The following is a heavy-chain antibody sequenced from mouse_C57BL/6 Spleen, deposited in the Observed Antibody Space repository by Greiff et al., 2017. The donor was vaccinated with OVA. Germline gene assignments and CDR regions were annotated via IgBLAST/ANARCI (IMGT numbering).Heavy chain of an antibody. V-gene: IGHV1-26*01. D-gene: IGHD2-5*01. CDR2: INPNNGGT. J-gene: IGHJ4*01. Sequence: EVQLVESGPELVKPGASVKISCKASGYTFTDYYMNWVKQSHGKSLEWIGDINPNNGGTSYNQKFKGKATLTVDKSSSTAYMELRSLTSEDSAVYYCARRAYYSNAMDYWGQGTSVTVSS. CDR3: ARRAYYSNAMDY. CDR1: GYTFTDYY.